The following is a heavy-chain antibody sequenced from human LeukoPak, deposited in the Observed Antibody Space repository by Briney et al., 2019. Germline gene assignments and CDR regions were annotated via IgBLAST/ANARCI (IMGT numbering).Heavy chain of an antibody. CDR2: IKSKTDGGTT. Sequence: GGSLRLSCAASGFTFSSYAMSWVRQAPGKGLEWVGRIKSKTDGGTTDYAAPVKGRFTISRDDSKNTLYLQMNGLKTEDTAVYYCTTYSDYGDYWGQGTLVTVSS. CDR3: TTYSDYGDY. J-gene: IGHJ4*02. D-gene: IGHD1-26*01. V-gene: IGHV3-15*01. CDR1: GFTFSSYA.